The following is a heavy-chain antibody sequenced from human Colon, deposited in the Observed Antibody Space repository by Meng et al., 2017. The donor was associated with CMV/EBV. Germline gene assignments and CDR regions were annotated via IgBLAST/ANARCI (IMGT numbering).Heavy chain of an antibody. CDR3: ARGGRRITIFGVVPSYFDY. Sequence: LTRAASGFTFSTYAMHWVRQAPGKGLEYVSAISTNGDITYYADSVKGRFTISRDNSKNTLYLQMGSLRAEDMAVYYCARGGRRITIFGVVPSYFDYWGQGTLVTVSS. V-gene: IGHV3-64*02. CDR1: GFTFSTYA. D-gene: IGHD3-3*01. CDR2: ISTNGDIT. J-gene: IGHJ4*02.